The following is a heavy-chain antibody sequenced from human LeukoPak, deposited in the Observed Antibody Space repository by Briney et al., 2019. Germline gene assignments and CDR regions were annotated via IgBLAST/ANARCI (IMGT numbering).Heavy chain of an antibody. CDR2: ISGSGGST. CDR1: GFTFSSYG. V-gene: IGHV3-23*01. CDR3: AKGMSGYDSGY. Sequence: GGSLGLSCAASGFTFSSYGMSWVRQAPGKGLEWVSAISGSGGSTYYADSVKGRFTISRDNSKNTLYLQMNSLRAEDTAVYYCAKGMSGYDSGYWGQGTLVTVSS. J-gene: IGHJ4*02. D-gene: IGHD5-12*01.